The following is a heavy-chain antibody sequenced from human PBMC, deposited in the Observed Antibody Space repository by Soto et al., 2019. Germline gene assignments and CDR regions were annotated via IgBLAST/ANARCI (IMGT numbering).Heavy chain of an antibody. Sequence: SLGLSCAASGFTFSSYAMSWVRQAPGKGLEWVSAISGSGGSTYYADSVKGRFTISRDNSKNTLYLQMNSLRAEDTAVYYCAKEGATMIVVVIGSFDYWGQGTLVTVSS. V-gene: IGHV3-23*01. J-gene: IGHJ4*02. CDR2: ISGSGGST. CDR1: GFTFSSYA. D-gene: IGHD3-22*01. CDR3: AKEGATMIVVVIGSFDY.